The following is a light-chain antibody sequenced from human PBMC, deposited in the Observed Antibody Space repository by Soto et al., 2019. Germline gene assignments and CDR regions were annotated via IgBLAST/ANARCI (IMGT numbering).Light chain of an antibody. Sequence: QSALTQPPSASGSPGQSVTISCTGTSSDVADYNYVSWYQQYPGKAPKLMIYEVSKRPSGVPDRFSGSKSGNTASLTVSGRQAEDEADYYCSSYAGSNNWVFGGGTKVTVL. CDR1: SSDVADYNY. J-gene: IGLJ3*02. CDR2: EVS. V-gene: IGLV2-8*01. CDR3: SSYAGSNNWV.